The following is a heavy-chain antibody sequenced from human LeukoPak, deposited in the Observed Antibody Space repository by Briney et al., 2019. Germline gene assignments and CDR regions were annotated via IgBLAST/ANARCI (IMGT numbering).Heavy chain of an antibody. CDR1: GFTFSSYW. V-gene: IGHV3-74*01. CDR3: AKESGYDVDLEY. D-gene: IGHD5-12*01. Sequence: GGSLRLSCAASGFTFSSYWMHWVRQAPGKGLVWVSRINSDGGSTSYADSVKGRFTISRDNAKNTVYLQMSSQRAEDTAVYYCAKESGYDVDLEYWGQGALVTVSS. CDR2: INSDGGST. J-gene: IGHJ4*02.